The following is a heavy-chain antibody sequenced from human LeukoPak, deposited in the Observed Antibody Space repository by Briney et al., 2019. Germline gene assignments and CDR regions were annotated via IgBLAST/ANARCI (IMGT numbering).Heavy chain of an antibody. V-gene: IGHV3-23*01. CDR2: ISGSGGST. CDR1: GFTFSSYA. CDR3: AKDLPGYYDSSGCKIGNDY. D-gene: IGHD3-22*01. J-gene: IGHJ4*02. Sequence: GSLRLSCAASGFTFSSYAMSWVRQAPGKGLEWVSAISGSGGSTYYADSVKGRFTISRDNSKNTLYLQMNSLRAEDTAVYYCAKDLPGYYDSSGCKIGNDYWGQGTLVTVSS.